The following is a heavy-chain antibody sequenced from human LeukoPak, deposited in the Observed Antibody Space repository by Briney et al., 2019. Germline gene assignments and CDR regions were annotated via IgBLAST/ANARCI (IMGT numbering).Heavy chain of an antibody. D-gene: IGHD4-17*01. Sequence: GGSLRLSCAASGFTFSSYAMHWVRQAPGKGLEWVAVISYDGSNKYYADSVKGRFTISRDNSNNTLYLQMNSLRAEDTAVYYCARDYEGGTVTTNLFDYWGQGTLVTVSS. CDR1: GFTFSSYA. J-gene: IGHJ4*02. V-gene: IGHV3-30*04. CDR2: ISYDGSNK. CDR3: ARDYEGGTVTTNLFDY.